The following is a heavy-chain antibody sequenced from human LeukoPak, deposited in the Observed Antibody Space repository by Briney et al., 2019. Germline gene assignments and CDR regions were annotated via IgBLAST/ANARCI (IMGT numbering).Heavy chain of an antibody. CDR1: GDSVSSNYAA. Sequence: SQTLSLTCGLSGDSVSSNYAARNWIRQSPSRGLEWLGMTYFRSKWYNDYAVSVRSRIIITPETSKNQFSLQLNSVTPEDTAVYYCAKGSLEGGFDYWGQGSLVIVSS. CDR3: AKGSLEGGFDY. CDR2: TYFRSKWYN. D-gene: IGHD3-16*01. J-gene: IGHJ4*02. V-gene: IGHV6-1*01.